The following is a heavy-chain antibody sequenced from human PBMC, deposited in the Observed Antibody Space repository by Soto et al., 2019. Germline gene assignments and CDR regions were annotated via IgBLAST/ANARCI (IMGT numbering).Heavy chain of an antibody. D-gene: IGHD6-6*01. CDR1: SGSFSGYY. Sequence: KTSETLSLTCSIYSGSFSGYYWSWIRQPPGKGLEWIGEISQSGNTNYSPSPKSRVSISIDTSKKQFSLNLASVSPADTAVYYCARAPRVSGSSQTRPDFWGQGTLVTVSS. J-gene: IGHJ4*02. V-gene: IGHV4-34*01. CDR3: ARAPRVSGSSQTRPDF. CDR2: ISQSGNT.